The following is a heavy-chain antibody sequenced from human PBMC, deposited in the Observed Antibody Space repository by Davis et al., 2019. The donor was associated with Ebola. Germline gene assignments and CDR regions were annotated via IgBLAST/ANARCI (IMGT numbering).Heavy chain of an antibody. D-gene: IGHD1-1*01. J-gene: IGHJ4*02. CDR1: GYTFTSYG. CDR3: ARAQFPTTSDH. V-gene: IGHV1-18*04. CDR2: INPHNGTT. Sequence: ASVKVSCKASGYTFTSYGITWVRQAPGQGLEWTGWINPHNGTTNYAQNVQGRVTMTTDTSTSTAYMEVGSLRSDDTAVYYCARAQFPTTSDHWGQGTLVTVSS.